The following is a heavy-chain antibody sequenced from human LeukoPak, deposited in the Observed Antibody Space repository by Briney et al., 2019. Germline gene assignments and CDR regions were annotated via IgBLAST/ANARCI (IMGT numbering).Heavy chain of an antibody. J-gene: IGHJ3*02. Sequence: ASVKVSCKASGYTFTSYGISWVRQAPGQGLEWMGWISAYNGNTNYAQKFQGRVTMTTDTSTRTVYMELRSLRSDDTAVYYCARHSGWSRGDASDIWGQGTMVTVSS. CDR2: ISAYNGNT. CDR3: ARHSGWSRGDASDI. V-gene: IGHV1-18*01. CDR1: GYTFTSYG. D-gene: IGHD6-19*01.